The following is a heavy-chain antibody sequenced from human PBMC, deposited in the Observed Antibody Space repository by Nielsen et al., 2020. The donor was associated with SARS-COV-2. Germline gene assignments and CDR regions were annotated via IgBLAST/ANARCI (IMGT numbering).Heavy chain of an antibody. CDR2: INPYSGGT. V-gene: IGHV1-2*06. CDR3: ARARATIFGLVMSYGMDV. Sequence: ASVQVSCKASGYTFTDYYIHWVRQAPGQGLEWMGRINPYSGGTNYAQKFQGTVTMTSDASISTVYMELTSDDTAVYSCARARATIFGLVMSYGMDVWGQGTTVAVSS. J-gene: IGHJ6*02. D-gene: IGHD3/OR15-3a*01. CDR1: GYTFTDYY.